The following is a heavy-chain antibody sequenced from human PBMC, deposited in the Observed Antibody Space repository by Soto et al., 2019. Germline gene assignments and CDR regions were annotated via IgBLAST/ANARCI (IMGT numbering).Heavy chain of an antibody. CDR1: GYTFTNSA. CDR2: IVVGSGDT. Sequence: QMQLVQSGPEVKKPGTSVKVSCKGSGYTFTNSAVQWVRQARGQRLEWMGWIVVGSGDTKYAQKFQERVTFTRDVSTSTAYMELSSLKSEDTAVYYCAEAVGYLWGQGTLVTVSS. V-gene: IGHV1-58*01. J-gene: IGHJ5*02. CDR3: AEAVGYL. D-gene: IGHD1-26*01.